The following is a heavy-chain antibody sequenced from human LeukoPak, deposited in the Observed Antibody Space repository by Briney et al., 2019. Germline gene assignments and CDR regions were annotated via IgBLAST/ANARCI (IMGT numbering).Heavy chain of an antibody. CDR2: LSISVSNK. J-gene: IGHJ4*02. V-gene: IGHV3-11*04. CDR3: ARVALDFWSGPDY. Sequence: GGYLSLSCAASGFTFRDYFMTWIRQAPGKGLEWVAYLSISVSNKRYADSVKGRFTTSRDNAKNYMYLQMNSLRAEDTAVYYCARVALDFWSGPDYWGQGTLVTVSS. D-gene: IGHD3-3*01. CDR1: GFTFRDYF.